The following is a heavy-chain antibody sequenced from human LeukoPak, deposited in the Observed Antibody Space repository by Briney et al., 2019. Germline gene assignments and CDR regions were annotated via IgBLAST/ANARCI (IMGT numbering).Heavy chain of an antibody. CDR2: IGTADDT. J-gene: IGHJ6*03. Sequence: GGSLRLSCAASGFTISSYDMHWVRQVTGKGLEWVSAIGTADDTYYPDSVKGRFTISRENAKNSLYLQMNNLRAEDTAVYYCARESPTPLNNYYYYFYMDVWGKGTTVTVSS. CDR3: ARESPTPLNNYYYYFYMDV. CDR1: GFTISSYD. V-gene: IGHV3-13*01.